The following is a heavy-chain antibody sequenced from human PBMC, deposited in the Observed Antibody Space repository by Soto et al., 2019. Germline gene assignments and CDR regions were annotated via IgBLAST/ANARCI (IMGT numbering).Heavy chain of an antibody. J-gene: IGHJ6*02. CDR2: ISWNSGSI. V-gene: IGHV3-9*01. D-gene: IGHD3-16*01. CDR3: AKDIRGDYYYGMDV. CDR1: GFTFDDYA. Sequence: EVQLVESGGGLVQPGRSLRLSCAASGFTFDDYAMQWVRQAPGKGLEWVSGISWNSGSIGYADSVKGRFTIARDNAKNALYLQMNSLRAEDTALYYCAKDIRGDYYYGMDVWGHGTTVTVSS.